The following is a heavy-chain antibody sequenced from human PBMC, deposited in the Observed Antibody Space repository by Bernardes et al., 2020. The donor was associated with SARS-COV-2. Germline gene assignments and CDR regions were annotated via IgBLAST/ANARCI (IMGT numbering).Heavy chain of an antibody. CDR2: IYSDGTT. Sequence: GSLRLSCAASGFIVSNKYMTWVRQAPGKGLEWVSAIYSDGTTFYTDSVKGRFTISRDNSKNTLYLQMNSLRVEDAAVYYCARGEAVTILGVPIRGRWYFDLWGRGTQVSVPS. V-gene: IGHV3-66*02. CDR1: GFIVSNKY. D-gene: IGHD3-3*01. J-gene: IGHJ2*01. CDR3: ARGEAVTILGVPIRGRWYFDL.